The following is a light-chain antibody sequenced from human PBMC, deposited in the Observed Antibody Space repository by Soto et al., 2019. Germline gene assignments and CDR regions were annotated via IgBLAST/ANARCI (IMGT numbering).Light chain of an antibody. V-gene: IGKV1-5*01. CDR1: QRVSNW. J-gene: IGKJ1*01. Sequence: DIQMTQSPSTLSASVAERVTITCRASQRVSNWLAWYQHKPGKDPKLLIYDVSSLESGVPSRFRGSGSGTEFILTISSRQPDDFATYYCQQYDSYSWTFGQGTKVDIK. CDR3: QQYDSYSWT. CDR2: DVS.